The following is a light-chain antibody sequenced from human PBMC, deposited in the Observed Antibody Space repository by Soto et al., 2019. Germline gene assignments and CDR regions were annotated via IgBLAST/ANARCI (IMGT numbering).Light chain of an antibody. V-gene: IGLV3-9*01. CDR3: QVWDSDYV. Sequence: SYELTQPLSVSVALGQTARITWGGNNIGSKNVHWYQQKPGQAPVLVIYRDSNRPSGIPERFSGSNSGNTATLTISRAQAGDEADYYCQVWDSDYVFGTGTKLTVL. CDR1: NIGSKN. J-gene: IGLJ1*01. CDR2: RDS.